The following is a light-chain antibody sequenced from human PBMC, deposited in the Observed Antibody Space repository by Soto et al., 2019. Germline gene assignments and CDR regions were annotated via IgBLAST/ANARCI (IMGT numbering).Light chain of an antibody. V-gene: IGKV2-24*01. Sequence: DIVMTQTPLSSPVALGQPASISCRSSQSLVHGDGNTYLSWLQQRPGQPPRLLIYKISNRVSGVPDRFSGSGAGTHFTLKISRVEAEDVGVYYCMQATQFPQITFGQGTRLEIK. CDR3: MQATQFPQIT. J-gene: IGKJ5*01. CDR1: QSLVHGDGNTY. CDR2: KIS.